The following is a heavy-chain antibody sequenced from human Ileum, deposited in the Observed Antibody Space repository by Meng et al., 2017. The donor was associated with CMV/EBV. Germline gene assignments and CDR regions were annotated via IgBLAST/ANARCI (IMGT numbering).Heavy chain of an antibody. CDR1: GGSIRSYY. CDR2: IYYSETT. D-gene: IGHD6-19*01. V-gene: IGHV4-59*13. Sequence: SETLSLTCSVSGGSIRSYYWSWIRQSPGKGLEWIGHIYYSETTKYNPSLKSRVTISMDTSKRQFSLNVTSMTTADTAVYYCARDNGPAPSGWSLGEYFYGMDIWGQGTAVTVSS. J-gene: IGHJ6*02. CDR3: ARDNGPAPSGWSLGEYFYGMDI.